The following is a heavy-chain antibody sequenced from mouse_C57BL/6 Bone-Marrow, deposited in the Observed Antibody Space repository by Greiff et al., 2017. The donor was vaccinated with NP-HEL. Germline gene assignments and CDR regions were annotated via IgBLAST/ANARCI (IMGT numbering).Heavy chain of an antibody. Sequence: QVQLQQPGAELVKPGASVKLSCKASGYTFTSYWMHWVKQRPGQGLEWIGMIHPNSGSTNYNEKFKSKVTLTVDKSSSTAYMQLSSLTSEDTAVYYCASITTVVAPYFDVWGTGTTVTVSS. J-gene: IGHJ1*03. CDR2: IHPNSGST. D-gene: IGHD1-1*01. V-gene: IGHV1-64*01. CDR1: GYTFTSYW. CDR3: ASITTVVAPYFDV.